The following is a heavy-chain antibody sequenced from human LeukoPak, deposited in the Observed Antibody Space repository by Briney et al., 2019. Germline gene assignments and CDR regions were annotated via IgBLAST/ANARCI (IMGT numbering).Heavy chain of an antibody. CDR2: ISYDGSNE. CDR3: AKSRFSCIGNNCYSPDY. CDR1: GLPFSSYA. V-gene: IGHV3-30*18. D-gene: IGHD2-15*01. Sequence: GGSLRLSCAASGLPFSSYAMHWVRQAPPTGLDRVALISYDGSNEHYADSVKGRFTISRDNSKNTLYLQVNSLRAEDTAVYYCAKSRFSCIGNNCYSPDYWGQGTLVTVSS. J-gene: IGHJ4*02.